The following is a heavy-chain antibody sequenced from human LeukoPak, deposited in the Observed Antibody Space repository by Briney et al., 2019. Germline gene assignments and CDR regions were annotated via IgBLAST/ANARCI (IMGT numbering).Heavy chain of an antibody. CDR2: INPNSGDT. Sequence: ASVEVSCKASGYTFTAYYMHWVRQAPGQGLEWMGWINPNSGDTNYAQKFQARVTMTRDTSINTAYMELSGLKSDDTAVYFCARENPGVPFDYWGQGTLVTVSS. J-gene: IGHJ4*02. CDR1: GYTFTAYY. V-gene: IGHV1-2*02. D-gene: IGHD3-3*01. CDR3: ARENPGVPFDY.